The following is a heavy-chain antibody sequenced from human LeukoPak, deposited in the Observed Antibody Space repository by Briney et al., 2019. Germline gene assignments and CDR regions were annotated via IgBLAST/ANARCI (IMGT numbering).Heavy chain of an antibody. J-gene: IGHJ3*02. CDR3: ARVVDYCSGGSCYWVLHAFDI. CDR1: GYTFTSCA. D-gene: IGHD2-15*01. CDR2: INAGNGNT. V-gene: IGHV1-3*01. Sequence: ASVKVSCKASGYTFTSCAMHWVRQAPGQRLEWMGWINAGNGNTKYSQKFQGRVTTTRDTSASTAYMELSSLRSEDTAVYYCARVVDYCSGGSCYWVLHAFDIWGQGTMVTVSS.